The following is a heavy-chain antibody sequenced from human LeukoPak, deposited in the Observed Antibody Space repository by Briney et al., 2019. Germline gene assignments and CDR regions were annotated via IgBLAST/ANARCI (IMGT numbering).Heavy chain of an antibody. J-gene: IGHJ5*02. Sequence: SETLSLTCTVSGGSISSYYWSWIRQPPGKGLEWIGYIYYSGSTNYNPSLKSRVTISVDTSKNQFSLKLSSVTAADTAVYYCARGVVGGNSGAVDWFDPWGQGTLVTVSS. CDR2: IYYSGST. CDR1: GGSISSYY. D-gene: IGHD4-23*01. CDR3: ARGVVGGNSGAVDWFDP. V-gene: IGHV4-59*12.